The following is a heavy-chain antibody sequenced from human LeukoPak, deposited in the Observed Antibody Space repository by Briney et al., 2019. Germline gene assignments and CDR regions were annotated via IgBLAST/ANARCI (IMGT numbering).Heavy chain of an antibody. D-gene: IGHD6-19*01. J-gene: IGHJ4*02. CDR3: AKSELIAVAGTFHY. CDR1: GFTFSSYV. Sequence: GGSPRLSCAASGFTFSSYVMSWVRQAPGKGLEWVSAISGSGDSTYYADSAKGRFTISRDNSKNTLYLQMNSLRAEDTAVYYCAKSELIAVAGTFHYWGQGTLVTVSS. V-gene: IGHV3-23*01. CDR2: ISGSGDST.